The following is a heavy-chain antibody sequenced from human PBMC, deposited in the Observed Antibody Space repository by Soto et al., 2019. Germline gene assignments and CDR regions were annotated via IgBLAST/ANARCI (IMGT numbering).Heavy chain of an antibody. Sequence: SETLSLTCTVSGASFTNFYWSWIRQSPGKGLQYLGYIDYIGRNNSNPSLKSRVTASVDPSKNQFSLRLTAVTAADTAVYYCARGYDGSGYIAFDIWGRGTLVTVSS. D-gene: IGHD3-22*01. CDR3: ARGYDGSGYIAFDI. CDR2: IDYIGRN. V-gene: IGHV4-59*13. CDR1: GASFTNFY. J-gene: IGHJ3*02.